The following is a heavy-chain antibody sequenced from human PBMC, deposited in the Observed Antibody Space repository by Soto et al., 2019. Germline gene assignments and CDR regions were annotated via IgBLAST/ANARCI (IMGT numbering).Heavy chain of an antibody. CDR1: GFSLSTRGVG. V-gene: IGHV2-5*02. Sequence: ASGPTLVNPTQTLTLTCTFSGFSLSTRGVGVGWIRQPPGKALEWLALIYWDDDKRYSPSLKSRLTITKDTSKNQVVLTMTNMDPVDTATYYCAHRPSYCSGGSCYSGFDYWGQGTLVTV. CDR3: AHRPSYCSGGSCYSGFDY. CDR2: IYWDDDK. J-gene: IGHJ4*02. D-gene: IGHD2-15*01.